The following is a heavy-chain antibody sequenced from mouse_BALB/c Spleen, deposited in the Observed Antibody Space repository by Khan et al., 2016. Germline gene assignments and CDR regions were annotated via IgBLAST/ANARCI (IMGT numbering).Heavy chain of an antibody. J-gene: IGHJ2*01. Sequence: VQLQESGPGLVKPSQSLSLTCTVTGYSITSDYAWNWIRQFPGNKLVWMGYISYSGSTSYNPSLKSRISITRDTSKNQFFLQLNSVTSEDTATLYCARYYGYDFEYWGQGTTLTVDS. CDR3: ARYYGYDFEY. D-gene: IGHD2-2*01. V-gene: IGHV3-2*02. CDR1: GYSITSDYA. CDR2: ISYSGST.